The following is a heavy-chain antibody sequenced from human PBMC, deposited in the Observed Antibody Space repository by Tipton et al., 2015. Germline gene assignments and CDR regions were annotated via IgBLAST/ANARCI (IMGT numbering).Heavy chain of an antibody. CDR3: VRDAPSYGMDV. CDR2: ISWNGGSI. V-gene: IGHV3-9*01. Sequence: SLRLSCAASGFTFNDYAMHWVRQAPGKGLEWVSGISWNGGSIGYADSVKGRFTISRDNAKNTLYLQMNSLRAEDTAVYYCVRDAPSYGMDVWGQGTTVTVSS. CDR1: GFTFNDYA. J-gene: IGHJ6*02.